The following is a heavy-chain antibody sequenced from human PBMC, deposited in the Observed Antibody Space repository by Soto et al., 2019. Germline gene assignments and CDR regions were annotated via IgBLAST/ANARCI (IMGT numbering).Heavy chain of an antibody. CDR3: ARDLSLPVELGGYYYYGLDV. J-gene: IGHJ6*02. CDR1: GGSVRSDTYY. Sequence: QVQLQESGPGLVKPSETLSLTCTVSGGSVRSDTYYWSWIRQPPGKGLEWIGRTYYSGTGSPNYNPSLKSRVTIAVDTSRNQYSLIVSSVTAADTAVYYCARDLSLPVELGGYYYYGLDVWGQGTTVTVSS. D-gene: IGHD3-16*01. CDR2: TYYSGTGSP. V-gene: IGHV4-61*01.